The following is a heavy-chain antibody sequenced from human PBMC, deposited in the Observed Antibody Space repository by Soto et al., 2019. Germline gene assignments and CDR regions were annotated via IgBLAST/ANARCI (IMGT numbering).Heavy chain of an antibody. V-gene: IGHV3-23*01. CDR2: ISGSGGST. J-gene: IGHJ6*02. CDR3: AKDWGSQYYYGSGSSNV. CDR1: GFTFSSYA. D-gene: IGHD3-10*01. Sequence: GGSLRLSCAASGFTFSSYAMSWVRQAPGKGLEWVSAISGSGGSTYYADSVKGRFTISRDNSKNTLYLQMNSLRAEDTAVYYCAKDWGSQYYYGSGSSNVWGQGTTVTVSS.